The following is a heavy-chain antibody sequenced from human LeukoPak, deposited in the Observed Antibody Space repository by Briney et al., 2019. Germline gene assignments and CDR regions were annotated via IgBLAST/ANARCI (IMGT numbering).Heavy chain of an antibody. V-gene: IGHV1-69*05. J-gene: IGHJ4*02. CDR2: IIPIFGTA. D-gene: IGHD3-22*01. Sequence: GASVKVSCKASGGTFISYAISWVRQAPGQGLEWMGGIIPIFGTANYAQKFQGRVTITTDESTSTAYMELSSLRSEDTAVYYCARDRYYYDSSGTGYYFDYWGQGTLVTVSS. CDR1: GGTFISYA. CDR3: ARDRYYYDSSGTGYYFDY.